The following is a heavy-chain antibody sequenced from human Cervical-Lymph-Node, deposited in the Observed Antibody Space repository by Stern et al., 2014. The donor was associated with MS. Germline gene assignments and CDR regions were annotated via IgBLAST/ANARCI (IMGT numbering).Heavy chain of an antibody. V-gene: IGHV1-69*18. Sequence: QVQLVQSGAEVKKSGSSVKVSCKASGGSFSSYPITWVRQAPGQGLEWMGSIIPIFDIANYAQKFQGRVTITADESTTTAYMELSSLRSDDTAVYYCARWPKTFGGVAYTFDIWGQGTMVTVSS. J-gene: IGHJ3*02. D-gene: IGHD3-16*01. CDR2: IIPIFDIA. CDR3: ARWPKTFGGVAYTFDI. CDR1: GGSFSSYP.